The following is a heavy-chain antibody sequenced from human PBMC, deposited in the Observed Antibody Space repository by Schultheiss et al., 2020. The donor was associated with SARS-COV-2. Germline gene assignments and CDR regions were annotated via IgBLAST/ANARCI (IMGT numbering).Heavy chain of an antibody. J-gene: IGHJ5*02. D-gene: IGHD3-3*01. CDR3: ARGDGDFWSGYGWFDP. Sequence: SETLSLTCAVYGGSFSGYYWSWIRQPPGKGLEWIGYIYYSGSTNYNPSLKSRVTISVDTSKNQFSLKLSSVTAADTAVYYCARGDGDFWSGYGWFDPWGQGTLVTVSS. CDR2: IYYSGST. V-gene: IGHV4-59*01. CDR1: GGSFSGYY.